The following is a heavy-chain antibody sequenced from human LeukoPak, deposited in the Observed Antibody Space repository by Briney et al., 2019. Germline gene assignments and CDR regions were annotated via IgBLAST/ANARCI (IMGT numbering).Heavy chain of an antibody. V-gene: IGHV1-3*01. CDR2: INAGNGNA. Sequence: ASVKVSCKASGYTFTSYAMHWVRQAPGQRLEWMGWINAGNGNATYTQKFQDRVTFTRDTSASTAYMDLSSLRFEDTAVYYCARVSSGWHGYLDHWGQGTPVTVSS. D-gene: IGHD6-25*01. CDR1: GYTFTSYA. CDR3: ARVSSGWHGYLDH. J-gene: IGHJ4*02.